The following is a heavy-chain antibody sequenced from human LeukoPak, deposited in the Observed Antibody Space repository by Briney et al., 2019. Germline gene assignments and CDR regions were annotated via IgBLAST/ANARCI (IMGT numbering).Heavy chain of an antibody. Sequence: GGSLRPSCAASGFTFSSYGMHWVRQAPGKGLEWVAVISYDGSNKYYADSVKGRFTISRDNSKNTLYLQMNSLRAEDTAVYYCARTSSGSYLGYWGRGTLVTVSS. CDR2: ISYDGSNK. D-gene: IGHD1-26*01. J-gene: IGHJ4*02. V-gene: IGHV3-30*03. CDR3: ARTSSGSYLGY. CDR1: GFTFSSYG.